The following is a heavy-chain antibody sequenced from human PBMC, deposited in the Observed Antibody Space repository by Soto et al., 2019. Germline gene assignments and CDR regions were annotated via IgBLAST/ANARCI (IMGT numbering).Heavy chain of an antibody. CDR3: ARHGYGDYGYYYYYGMDV. Sequence: GQSLKISCKGSGYSFTRYWISWVRQMRGKGLEWMGRIDPSDSYTNYSPSFQGHVTISADKSISTAYLQWSSLRASDAAMYYCARHGYGDYGYYYYYGMDVWGQGTTVTVSS. CDR2: IDPSDSYT. V-gene: IGHV5-10-1*01. CDR1: GYSFTRYW. D-gene: IGHD4-17*01. J-gene: IGHJ6*02.